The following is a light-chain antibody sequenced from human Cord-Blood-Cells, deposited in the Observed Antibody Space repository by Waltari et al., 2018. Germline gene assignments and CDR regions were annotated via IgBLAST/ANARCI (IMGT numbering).Light chain of an antibody. CDR3: QQSYSTPYT. Sequence: DIQMTQSPSSLSASVGDRVTITCRASQSISSYLNWYQQKPGKAPKLLISAASSLQSGVPSRFSGSGSGTDFTLTISSLQPEYFATYYCQQSYSTPYTFGQGTKLEIK. CDR1: QSISSY. J-gene: IGKJ2*01. V-gene: IGKV1-39*01. CDR2: AAS.